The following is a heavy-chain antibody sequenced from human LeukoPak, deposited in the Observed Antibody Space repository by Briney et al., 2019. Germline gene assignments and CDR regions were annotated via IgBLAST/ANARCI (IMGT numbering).Heavy chain of an antibody. D-gene: IGHD2-15*01. V-gene: IGHV4-59*08. CDR2: IYYSGST. Sequence: SETLSLTCTVSGGFISSHYWSWIRQPPGKGLEWIGYIYYSGSTNCNPCLKSRVTISVDTSKNQFSLKLSSVTAADTAVYYCARSTILSGPYYFDYWGQGTLVTVSS. J-gene: IGHJ4*02. CDR3: ARSTILSGPYYFDY. CDR1: GGFISSHY.